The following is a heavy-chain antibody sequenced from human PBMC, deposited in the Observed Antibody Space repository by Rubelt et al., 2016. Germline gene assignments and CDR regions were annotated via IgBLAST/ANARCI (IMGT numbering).Heavy chain of an antibody. CDR2: INQDGSDK. CDR1: GFSLSTYW. D-gene: IGHD1-26*01. J-gene: IGHJ4*02. CDR3: ARGGGTANDY. Sequence: EVQLVESGGGLVQPGGSLRLSCAASGFSLSTYWMNWVRQAPGKGLEWVANINQDGSDKYYVDSVKGRFTISRDNAKNSLYLQMSSLGAEETAVEYCARGGGTANDYWGQGTLVTVSS. V-gene: IGHV3-7*03.